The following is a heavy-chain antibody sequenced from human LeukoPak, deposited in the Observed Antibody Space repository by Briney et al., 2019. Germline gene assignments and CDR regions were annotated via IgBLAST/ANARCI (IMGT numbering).Heavy chain of an antibody. CDR1: GGSISSYY. CDR3: ARDLSPKGHYYMDV. Sequence: SETLSLTCTVSGGSISSYYWSWIRQPAGKGLEGIGRIYTSGSTNYNPSLKSRVTMSVDTSKNQFSLKLSSVTAADTAVYYCARDLSPKGHYYMDVWGKGTTVTVSS. CDR2: IYTSGST. J-gene: IGHJ6*03. V-gene: IGHV4-4*07.